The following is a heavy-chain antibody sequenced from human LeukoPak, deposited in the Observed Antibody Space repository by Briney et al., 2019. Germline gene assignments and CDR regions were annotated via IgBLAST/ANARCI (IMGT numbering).Heavy chain of an antibody. CDR3: ARDPEDDLLAAFDI. Sequence: SETLSLTCTVSGGSISSGSYYWSWIRQTPGKGLEWIGHIYYSGRVNYNPSLKSRVTISVDTSKNQCSLKLSSVTAADTAIYYCARDPEDDLLAAFDIWGQGTMVTVSS. CDR1: GGSISSGSYY. V-gene: IGHV4-61*01. D-gene: IGHD3-9*01. J-gene: IGHJ3*02. CDR2: IYYSGRV.